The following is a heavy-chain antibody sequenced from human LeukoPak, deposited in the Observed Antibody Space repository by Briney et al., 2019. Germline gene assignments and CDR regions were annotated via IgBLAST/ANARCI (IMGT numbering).Heavy chain of an antibody. J-gene: IGHJ2*01. D-gene: IGHD6-13*01. Sequence: PSETLSLTCTVSGGSISSSSYYWGWIRQPPGKGLEWIGSIYYSGSTYYNPSLKSRVTISVDTSKNQFSLKLSSVTAADTAVYYCARVGSSSWFRYFDLWGRGTLVTVSS. CDR3: ARVGSSSWFRYFDL. CDR1: GGSISSSSYY. CDR2: IYYSGST. V-gene: IGHV4-39*07.